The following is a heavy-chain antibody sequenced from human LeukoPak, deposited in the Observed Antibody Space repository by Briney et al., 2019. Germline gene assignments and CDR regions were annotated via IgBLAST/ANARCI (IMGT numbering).Heavy chain of an antibody. CDR2: IKQDGSEK. V-gene: IGHV3-7*01. D-gene: IGHD3-9*01. Sequence: GGSLRLSCAASGFTFSSFWMSWVRQAPGKGLEWVANIKQDGSEKYYVGSVKGRFTISRDNAKSSLYLQMNSLRAEDTAVYYCARDYPLDWLYDNWGQGTLVTVSS. CDR1: GFTFSSFW. CDR3: ARDYPLDWLYDN. J-gene: IGHJ4*02.